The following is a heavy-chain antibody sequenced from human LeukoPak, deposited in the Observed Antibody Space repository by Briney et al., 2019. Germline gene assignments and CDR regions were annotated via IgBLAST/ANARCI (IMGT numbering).Heavy chain of an antibody. J-gene: IGHJ5*02. CDR1: GYSFTSSW. CDR3: ARQPRYCNGGSCYWWFDP. Sequence: GESLKISCKGSGYSFTSSWIGWVRQMPGKGLEWMGIIYPGDSDTRYSPSFQGQVTISADKSISTAYLQWSSLKASDTAMYYCARQPRYCNGGSCYWWFDPWGQGTLVTVSS. CDR2: IYPGDSDT. D-gene: IGHD2-15*01. V-gene: IGHV5-51*01.